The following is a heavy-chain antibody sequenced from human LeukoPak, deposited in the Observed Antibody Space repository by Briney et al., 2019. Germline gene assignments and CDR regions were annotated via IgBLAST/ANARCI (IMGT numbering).Heavy chain of an antibody. J-gene: IGHJ6*03. D-gene: IGHD6-13*01. CDR3: ARVGKRMAAAGDYYFYMDV. Sequence: SQTLSLTCAISGDSVSSNSAAWNWIRQSPSRGREWLGRTYYRSKWYNDYAVSVKSRITINPDTSKNHFSLQLNSVTPEDTAVYYCARVGKRMAAAGDYYFYMDVWGKGTTVTISS. CDR1: GDSVSSNSAA. V-gene: IGHV6-1*01. CDR2: TYYRSKWYN.